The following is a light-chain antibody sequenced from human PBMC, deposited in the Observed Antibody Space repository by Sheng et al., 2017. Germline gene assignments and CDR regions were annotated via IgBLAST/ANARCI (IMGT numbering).Light chain of an antibody. CDR1: QGVSSD. Sequence: AIQLTQSPPSLSASLGGRVTITCRASQGVSSDFAWYQQKPGKPPKLLIYDASSLESGVPSRFSGSGSGTHFTLTITSLQPEDLATYYCQQFHTFPHTFGQGTKLEIK. CDR3: QQFHTFPHT. J-gene: IGKJ2*01. V-gene: IGKV1-13*02. CDR2: DAS.